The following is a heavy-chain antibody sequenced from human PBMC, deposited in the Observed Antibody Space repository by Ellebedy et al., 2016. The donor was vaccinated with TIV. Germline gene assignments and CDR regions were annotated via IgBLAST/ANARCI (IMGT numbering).Heavy chain of an antibody. J-gene: IGHJ4*02. D-gene: IGHD1-26*01. V-gene: IGHV3-74*01. CDR1: GFTFTPYW. Sequence: PAGSLRLSCVVSGFTFTPYWMHWVRQAPGKGLVWVSSTNVDGSTINYADPVKGRFTISSDNAKNTVYLQMNSLRVEDSAVYHCTRDLVRHTSDFWGQGTLVTVST. CDR2: TNVDGSTI. CDR3: TRDLVRHTSDF.